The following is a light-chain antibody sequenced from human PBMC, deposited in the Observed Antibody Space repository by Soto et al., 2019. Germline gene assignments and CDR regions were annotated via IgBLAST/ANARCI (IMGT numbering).Light chain of an antibody. V-gene: IGKV3-15*01. CDR1: RTVSNR. CDR3: QQYYHWPVT. Sequence: EILMTQSPDTLSVSPGERVTISCRASRTVSNRLAWYQHKPGQAPRLFISGASTGPTGVPPRFRCSGSGTEFTLTVSNLQSEDIGIYYCQQYYHWPVTFGGGTKVEIK. CDR2: GAS. J-gene: IGKJ4*01.